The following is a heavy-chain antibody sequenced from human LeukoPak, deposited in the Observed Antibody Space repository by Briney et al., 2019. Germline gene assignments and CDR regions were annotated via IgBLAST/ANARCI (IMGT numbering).Heavy chain of an antibody. CDR3: ARPSSGWFGDYYYYYYMDV. Sequence: ASVKVSCKASGYTFTNYDINWVRQVTGQGLEWMGWMNPNSGNTGYAQKFQGRVTITRNTSISTAYMELSSLRSWDTAVYYCARPSSGWFGDYYYYYYMDVWGKGTTVTVSS. J-gene: IGHJ6*03. V-gene: IGHV1-8*03. CDR2: MNPNSGNT. CDR1: GYTFTNYD. D-gene: IGHD6-19*01.